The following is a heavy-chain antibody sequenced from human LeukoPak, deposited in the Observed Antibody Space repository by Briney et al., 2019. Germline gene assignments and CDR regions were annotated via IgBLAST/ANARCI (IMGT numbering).Heavy chain of an antibody. CDR3: ARAGSLAARPRGFDY. CDR1: GGSITSFY. V-gene: IGHV4-59*01. J-gene: IGHJ4*02. D-gene: IGHD6-6*01. Sequence: PSETLSLTCTVPGGSITSFYWSWIRQPPGKGLEWIGYVYYSGTTNYNPSLKSRVTISVDTSKNQFSLKLSSVTAADTAVYYCARAGSLAARPRGFDYWGQGTLVTVSS. CDR2: VYYSGTT.